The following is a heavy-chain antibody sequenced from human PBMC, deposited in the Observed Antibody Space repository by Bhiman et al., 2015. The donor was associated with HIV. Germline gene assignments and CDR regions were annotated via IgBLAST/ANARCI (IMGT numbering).Heavy chain of an antibody. CDR1: GFTFSTYT. Sequence: QVQLVDSGGGVVQPGRSLRLFCAVSGFTFSTYTMHWVRQAPGRGLEWVAVISYDGSTNADSVQGRFTISRDTSKNTLYLQMNSLRPEDTAVYYCARGRKDIAAVDGLDTDGFDTWGQGTMVTV. V-gene: IGHV3-30*04. J-gene: IGHJ3*02. CDR3: ARGRKDIAAVDGLDTDGFDT. D-gene: IGHD2-2*01. CDR2: ISYDGST.